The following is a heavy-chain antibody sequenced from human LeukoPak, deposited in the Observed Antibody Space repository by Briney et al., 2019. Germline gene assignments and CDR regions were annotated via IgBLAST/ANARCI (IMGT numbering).Heavy chain of an antibody. V-gene: IGHV1-69*05. CDR1: RGTFRSYA. CDR2: IIPIFGTA. J-gene: IGHJ6*03. Sequence: SVKVSCKASRGTFRSYAISWVRPARGQGLAWMGGIIPIFGTANYAQKFQGRVTITTDESTSTAYMELSSLRSEDTAVYYCASTVSCYMDVWGKGTTVTVSS. CDR3: ASTVSCYMDV. D-gene: IGHD4-17*01.